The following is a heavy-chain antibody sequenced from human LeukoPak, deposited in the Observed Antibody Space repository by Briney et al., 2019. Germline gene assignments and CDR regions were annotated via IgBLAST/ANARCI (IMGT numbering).Heavy chain of an antibody. Sequence: GGSLRLSCAASGFTFSSYGMHWVRQAPGKGLEWVAFIRYDGSNKYYADSVKGRFTISRDNSKNTLYLQMNSLRAEGTAVYYCAKIYCSSTSCYWDYYYYMDVWGKGTTVTVSS. CDR3: AKIYCSSTSCYWDYYYYMDV. V-gene: IGHV3-30*02. J-gene: IGHJ6*03. CDR2: IRYDGSNK. D-gene: IGHD2-2*01. CDR1: GFTFSSYG.